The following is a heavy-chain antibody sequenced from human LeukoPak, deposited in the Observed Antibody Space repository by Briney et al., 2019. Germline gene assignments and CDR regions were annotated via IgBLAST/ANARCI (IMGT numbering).Heavy chain of an antibody. D-gene: IGHD3-3*01. V-gene: IGHV1-8*01. J-gene: IGHJ6*03. Sequence: ASVEVSCKASGYTFTSYDINWVRQATGQGLEWMGWMNPNSGNTGYAQKFQGRVTMTRDTSISPAYMELSSPRSEDTVVYYCARGGSGVVIEAYYYYMDVWGKGTTVTVSS. CDR3: ARGGSGVVIEAYYYYMDV. CDR2: MNPNSGNT. CDR1: GYTFTSYD.